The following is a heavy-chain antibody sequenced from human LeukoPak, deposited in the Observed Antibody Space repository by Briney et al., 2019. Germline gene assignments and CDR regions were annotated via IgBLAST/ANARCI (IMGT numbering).Heavy chain of an antibody. Sequence: SGGSLRLSCEASGFTFDDYGMSWVRQAPGKGLEWVSSISSSSYIYYADSVKGRFTISRDNAKNSLYLQMNSLRTEDTAMYYCARGGSSWDFAFDIWGQGTMVTVSS. CDR2: ISSSSYI. V-gene: IGHV3-69-1*01. J-gene: IGHJ3*02. CDR3: ARGGSSWDFAFDI. CDR1: GFTFDDYG. D-gene: IGHD6-13*01.